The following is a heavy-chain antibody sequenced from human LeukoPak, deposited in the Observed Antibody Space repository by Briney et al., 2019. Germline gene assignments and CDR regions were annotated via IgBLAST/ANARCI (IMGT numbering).Heavy chain of an antibody. V-gene: IGHV1-18*01. D-gene: IGHD3-10*01. Sequence: SVKVSCKGSGYTFTSYVMSWVRQAPGQGLEWMGWTSATNGKTHYERKLQGTVTMATDTSTRTAYMELRSLRSDDTAVYYCARSAVTMVRGVMVYDYWGQGTLVTVSS. CDR2: TSATNGKT. J-gene: IGHJ4*02. CDR3: ARSAVTMVRGVMVYDY. CDR1: GYTFTSYV.